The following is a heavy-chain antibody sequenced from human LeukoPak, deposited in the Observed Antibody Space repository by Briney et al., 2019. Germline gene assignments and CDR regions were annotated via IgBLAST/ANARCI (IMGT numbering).Heavy chain of an antibody. CDR1: GGSISSGSYY. D-gene: IGHD3-22*01. V-gene: IGHV4-61*02. CDR3: ARVPYYYDSSGYYYFDY. Sequence: TLSLTCTVSGGSISSGSYYWSWIRQPAGMGLEWIGRIYTSGSTNYNPSLKSRVTISVDTSKNQFSLKLSSVTAADTAVYYCARVPYYYDSSGYYYFDYWGQGTLVTVSS. J-gene: IGHJ4*02. CDR2: IYTSGST.